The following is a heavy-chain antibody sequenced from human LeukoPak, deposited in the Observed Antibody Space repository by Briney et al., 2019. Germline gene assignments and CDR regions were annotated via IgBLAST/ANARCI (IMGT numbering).Heavy chain of an antibody. V-gene: IGHV4-39*01. CDR3: ARHVHGSGNYYMDV. D-gene: IGHD3-10*01. CDR1: GGSISSSSYY. Sequence: PSETLSLTCTVSGGSISSSSYYWGWIRQPPGKGLVWIGSIYYSGSTYYNPSLKSRVTISVDTSKNQFSLKLSSVTAADTAVYYCARHVHGSGNYYMDVWGKGTTVTVSS. CDR2: IYYSGST. J-gene: IGHJ6*03.